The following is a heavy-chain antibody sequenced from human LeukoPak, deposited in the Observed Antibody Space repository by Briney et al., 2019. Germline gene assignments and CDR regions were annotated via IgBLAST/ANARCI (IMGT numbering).Heavy chain of an antibody. CDR1: GGSIYSTTFY. V-gene: IGHV4-39*01. J-gene: IGHJ4*02. CDR2: MYYDGNT. CDR3: ARQDWSGYDSYYFDY. Sequence: SETLSLACTVSGGSIYSTTFYWGWIRHPPGKGLEWIGSMYYDGNTYHNPSLKSRFTISVDTSNNQFYLKLTSVTAADTAVYYCARQDWSGYDSYYFDYWGQGTLVSVSS. D-gene: IGHD5-12*01.